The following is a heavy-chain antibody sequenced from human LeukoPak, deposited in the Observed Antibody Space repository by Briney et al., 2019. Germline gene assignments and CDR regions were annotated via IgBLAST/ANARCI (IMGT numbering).Heavy chain of an antibody. J-gene: IGHJ4*02. CDR1: GGSIDSTNW. CDR3: ARESRQLSYFDY. Sequence: SETLSLTCDVSGGSIDSTNWWNWVRQPPGKGLEWIGEIHHDGRINYNPSLKSRVTLSVDKSKNQFSLRLNSVTAADTAMYYCARESRQLSYFDYWGQGTLVTVSS. D-gene: IGHD2-2*01. V-gene: IGHV4/OR15-8*01. CDR2: IHHDGRI.